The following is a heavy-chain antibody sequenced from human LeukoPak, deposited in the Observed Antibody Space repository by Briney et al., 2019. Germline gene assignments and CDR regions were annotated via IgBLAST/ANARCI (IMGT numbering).Heavy chain of an antibody. CDR1: GGSIRGYY. J-gene: IGHJ4*02. CDR2: IFHSGST. V-gene: IGHV4-59*01. D-gene: IGHD3-16*01. Sequence: SETLSLTCTVSGGSIRGYYWTWIRQPPGKGLEWIGNIFHSGSTNYNPSLKSRLTISVDTSKNHLSLRLSSVTAADTAVYYCARGNYDDSYAYGGDFDSWGQGTLVTVSS. CDR3: ARGNYDDSYAYGGDFDS.